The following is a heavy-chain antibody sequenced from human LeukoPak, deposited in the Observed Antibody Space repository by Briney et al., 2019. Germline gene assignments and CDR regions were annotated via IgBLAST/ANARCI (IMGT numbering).Heavy chain of an antibody. J-gene: IGHJ5*02. V-gene: IGHV4-4*07. CDR2: IYTSGST. D-gene: IGHD3-9*01. CDR3: ARDAPLSYYDILTGYNWFDP. CDR1: GGSISSYY. Sequence: SETLSLTCTVSGGSISSYYWSWIRQPAGKGLEWIGRIYTSGSTNYNPSLKSRVTMSVDTSKNQFSLKLSSVTAADTAVYCCARDAPLSYYDILTGYNWFDPWGQGTLVTVSS.